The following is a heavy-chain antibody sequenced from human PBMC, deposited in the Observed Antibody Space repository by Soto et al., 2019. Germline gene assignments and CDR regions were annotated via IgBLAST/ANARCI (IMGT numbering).Heavy chain of an antibody. CDR2: ISWNSGSI. D-gene: IGHD3-3*01. Sequence: GGSLRLSCAASGFTFDDYAMHWVRQAPGKGLEWVSGISWNSGSIGYADSVKGRFTISRDNAKNSLYLQMNSLRAEDTALYYCAKWSHYYMDVWGKGTTVTVSS. CDR3: AKWSHYYMDV. CDR1: GFTFDDYA. J-gene: IGHJ6*03. V-gene: IGHV3-9*01.